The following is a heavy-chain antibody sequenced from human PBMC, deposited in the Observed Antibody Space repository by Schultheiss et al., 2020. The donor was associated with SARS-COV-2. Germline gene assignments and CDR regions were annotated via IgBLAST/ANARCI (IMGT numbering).Heavy chain of an antibody. V-gene: IGHV4-34*01. Sequence: GSLRLSCAVYGGSFCDYCWTWIRQPPGKGLEWIGEINHSGSTNYNPSLKSRVTISVDTSKNQFSLKLSSVTAADTAVYYCAVTLRADRSGSAEYFQHWGQGTLVTGSS. CDR1: GGSFCDYC. D-gene: IGHD2-15*01. J-gene: IGHJ1*01. CDR3: AVTLRADRSGSAEYFQH. CDR2: INHSGST.